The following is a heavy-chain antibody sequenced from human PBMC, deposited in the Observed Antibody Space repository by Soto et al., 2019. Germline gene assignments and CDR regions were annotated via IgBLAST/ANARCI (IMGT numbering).Heavy chain of an antibody. CDR3: ARGQDPDFWSGNNPRYFQH. Sequence: PSETLSLTCAVYGGSFSGYYWSWIRQPPGKGLEWIGEINHSGSTNYNPSLKSRVTISVDTSKNQFSLKLSSVTAADTAVYYCARGQDPDFWSGNNPRYFQHWGQGTLVTVS. D-gene: IGHD3-3*01. J-gene: IGHJ1*01. CDR1: GGSFSGYY. CDR2: INHSGST. V-gene: IGHV4-34*01.